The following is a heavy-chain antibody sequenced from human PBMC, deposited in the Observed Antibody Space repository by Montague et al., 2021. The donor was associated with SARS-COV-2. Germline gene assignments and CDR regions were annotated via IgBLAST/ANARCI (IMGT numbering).Heavy chain of an antibody. CDR1: GGSISSGGYD. CDR3: ASTYGGNLGYYYYYMDV. V-gene: IGHV4-31*03. CDR2: IYYSGST. Sequence: TLSLTSTVSGGSISSGGYDWSWIRQHPGKGLEWIGYIYYSGSTYYNPSLKSRVTISVDTSKNQFSLKLSSVTAADTAVYYCASTYGGNLGYYYYYMDVWGKGTTVTVSS. J-gene: IGHJ6*03. D-gene: IGHD4-23*01.